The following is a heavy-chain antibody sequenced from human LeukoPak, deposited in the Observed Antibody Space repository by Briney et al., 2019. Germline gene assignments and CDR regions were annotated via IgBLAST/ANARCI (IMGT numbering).Heavy chain of an antibody. CDR3: ARDPLGGSGVDAYYFDY. D-gene: IGHD3-10*01. V-gene: IGHV3-7*01. CDR1: GFTFSSYS. CDR2: IKEDGSET. Sequence: GGSLRLSCAASGFTFSSYSMNWVRQAPGKGLEWVASIKEDGSETYYVDSVKGRFTISRDNAKNSLYLQMNSLRVEDTAVYYCARDPLGGSGVDAYYFDYWGQGTLVTVSS. J-gene: IGHJ4*02.